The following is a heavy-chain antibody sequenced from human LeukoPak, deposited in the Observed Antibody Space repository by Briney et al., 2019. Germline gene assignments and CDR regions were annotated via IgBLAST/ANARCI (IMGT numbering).Heavy chain of an antibody. CDR3: VRSLDY. CDR1: GLTFSRAW. V-gene: IGHV3-53*01. CDR2: IAGSDGFT. Sequence: GGSLRLSCAASGLTFSRAWMNWVRQAPGKGLEWVSVIAGSDGFTQYADSVKGRFTISRDNSKNTVYLQMNRLRVEDTALYYCVRSLDYWGQGTLVTVSS. J-gene: IGHJ4*02.